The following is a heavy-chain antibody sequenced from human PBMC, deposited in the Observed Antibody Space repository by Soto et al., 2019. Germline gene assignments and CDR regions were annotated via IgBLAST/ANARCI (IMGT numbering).Heavy chain of an antibody. Sequence: GGSLRLSCAASGFTFSGYSVNWVRQAPGKGLEWLSYISSGSKTIYYADSVKGRFTVSRDNAKNSQFLQMSSLRDEDTAVYYCVREDILGARSFDYWGQGTLVTVSS. CDR3: VREDILGARSFDY. CDR1: GFTFSGYS. V-gene: IGHV3-48*02. CDR2: ISSGSKTI. J-gene: IGHJ4*02. D-gene: IGHD1-26*01.